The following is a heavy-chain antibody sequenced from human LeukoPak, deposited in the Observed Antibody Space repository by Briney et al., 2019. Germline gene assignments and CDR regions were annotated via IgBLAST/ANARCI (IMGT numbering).Heavy chain of an antibody. D-gene: IGHD4-17*01. CDR1: GGSISSGAYY. Sequence: SETLSLTCAVSGGSISSGAYYWSWIRQPPGKGLGWVGYIYYSGRTYYNPSLKSRLIISVDTSKNQFSLKLSSVTAADKAVYYCARVADEFGDYGFDSWGQGTLVTVSS. CDR3: ARVADEFGDYGFDS. CDR2: IYYSGRT. J-gene: IGHJ4*02. V-gene: IGHV4-30-4*01.